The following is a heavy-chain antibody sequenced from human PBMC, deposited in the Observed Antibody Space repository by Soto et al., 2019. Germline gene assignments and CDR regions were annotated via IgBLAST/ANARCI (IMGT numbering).Heavy chain of an antibody. V-gene: IGHV4-31*03. CDR3: ARDPIAVAYFGY. CDR1: GVYLSGYY. D-gene: IGHD6-19*01. Sequence: SETLSLTCPVSGVYLSGYYMIWLSQNPGKGLEWIGYIYYSGSTYYNPSLKSRVTISVDTSKNQFSLKLSSVTAADTAVYYCARDPIAVAYFGYWGQGTLVPVSS. CDR2: IYYSGST. J-gene: IGHJ4*02.